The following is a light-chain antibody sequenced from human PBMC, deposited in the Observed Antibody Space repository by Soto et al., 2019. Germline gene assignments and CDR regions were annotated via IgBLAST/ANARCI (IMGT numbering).Light chain of an antibody. V-gene: IGLV2-14*03. CDR3: SSYTTSGALV. CDR2: DVR. Sequence: QSAVTQPASVSGSPGQSITISCTGTSSDVGGYNYVSWYQQHPDKAPKLLIFDVRSRPSGTSNRFSGSKSGNTASLTISGLQAADGADYYCSSYTTSGALVFGGGTQLTVL. CDR1: SSDVGGYNY. J-gene: IGLJ3*02.